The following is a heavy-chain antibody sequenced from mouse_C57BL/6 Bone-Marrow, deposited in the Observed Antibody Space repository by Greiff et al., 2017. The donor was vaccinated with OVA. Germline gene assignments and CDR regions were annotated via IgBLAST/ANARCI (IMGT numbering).Heavy chain of an antibody. Sequence: ESGPGLVKPSQSLSLTCSVTGYSITSGYYWNWIRQFPGNKLEWMGYISYDGSNNYNPSLKNRISITRDTSKNQFFLKLNSVTTEDTATYYCARGEGRGSAMDYWGQGTSVTVSS. V-gene: IGHV3-6*01. CDR3: ARGEGRGSAMDY. CDR2: ISYDGSN. CDR1: GYSITSGYY. J-gene: IGHJ4*01.